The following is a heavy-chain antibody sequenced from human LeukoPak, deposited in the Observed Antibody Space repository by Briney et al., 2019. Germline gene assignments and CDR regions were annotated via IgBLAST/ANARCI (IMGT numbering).Heavy chain of an antibody. D-gene: IGHD5-12*01. Sequence: PSKTLSLTCTVSGGSISSGGYYWSWIRQHPGKGLEWIGYIYYSGSTYYNPSLKSRVTISVDTSKNQFSLKLSSVTAADTAVYYCARTVQRGYSGYDYFGTWGQGTLVTVSS. CDR3: ARTVQRGYSGYDYFGT. CDR1: GGSISSGGYY. J-gene: IGHJ5*02. V-gene: IGHV4-31*03. CDR2: IYYSGST.